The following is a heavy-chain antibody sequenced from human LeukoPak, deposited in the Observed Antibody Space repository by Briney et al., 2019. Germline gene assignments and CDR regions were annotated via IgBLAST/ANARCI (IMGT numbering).Heavy chain of an antibody. Sequence: ASVKVSCKASGHTFGGYYVQWVRQAPGQGLEWMGWINPDSDGTYFAQRFQGGVTLTTDTSITTAYMELNRLTSDDTAVYYCARSPKRSVTDYWGQGTLVTVSS. CDR3: ARSPKRSVTDY. CDR1: GHTFGGYY. V-gene: IGHV1-2*02. J-gene: IGHJ4*02. CDR2: INPDSDGT. D-gene: IGHD2-8*01.